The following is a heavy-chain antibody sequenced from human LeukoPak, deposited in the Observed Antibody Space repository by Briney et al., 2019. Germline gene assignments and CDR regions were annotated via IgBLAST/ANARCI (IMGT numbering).Heavy chain of an antibody. D-gene: IGHD2-15*01. V-gene: IGHV3-23*01. CDR2: ISGSGDAT. CDR3: AKQLGYCSDGSCYFPH. Sequence: GGSLRLSCVASGFTFTSYGMSWVRQAPGKRLEWVSGISGSGDATYYADSVKGRFTISRDNSKNTLYLQMNSLRAEETAVYYCAKQLGYCSDGSCYFPHWGQGTLVTVSS. J-gene: IGHJ1*01. CDR1: GFTFTSYG.